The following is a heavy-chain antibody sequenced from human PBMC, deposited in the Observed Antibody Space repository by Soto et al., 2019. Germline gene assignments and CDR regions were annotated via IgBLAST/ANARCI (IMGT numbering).Heavy chain of an antibody. CDR3: AMGTMDV. Sequence: GGSLRLSCAASGFTFRTYWMQWVRQAPGKGLVWVSRIDNDGSSTNYADSVKGRFTISRDNAKDTLYLQMNSLRAEDTAVYYCAMGTMDVCGKGTTVTVSS. CDR1: GFTFRTYW. V-gene: IGHV3-74*01. D-gene: IGHD7-27*01. J-gene: IGHJ6*04. CDR2: IDNDGSST.